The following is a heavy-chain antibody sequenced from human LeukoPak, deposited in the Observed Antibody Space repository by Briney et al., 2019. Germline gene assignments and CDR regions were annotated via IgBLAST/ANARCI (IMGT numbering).Heavy chain of an antibody. J-gene: IGHJ6*02. CDR3: ARVYTQQLSLISYYSGMDV. V-gene: IGHV3-7*01. CDR2: IRPDGSDK. D-gene: IGHD6-13*01. CDR1: EFAFSNYW. Sequence: PGGSLRLSCAASEFAFSNYWMTWVRQAPGMGLEWVGNIRPDGSDKYYGDSVKGRFTISRDNAKNSLYLQMNSLRAEDMAVYYCARVYTQQLSLISYYSGMDVWAKGPRSPSP.